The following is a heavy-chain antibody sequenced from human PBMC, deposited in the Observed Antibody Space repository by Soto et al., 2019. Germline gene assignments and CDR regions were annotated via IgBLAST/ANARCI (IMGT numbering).Heavy chain of an antibody. D-gene: IGHD6-19*01. CDR3: ARGTWTPQYSSGWFLLWFDP. Sequence: SETLSLTCTVSCGSVSSGSYYWSWIRQPPGKGLEWIGYIYYSGSTNYNPSLKSRVTISVDTSKNQFSLKLSSVTAADTAVYYCARGTWTPQYSSGWFLLWFDPWGQGTLVTVSS. CDR1: CGSVSSGSYY. CDR2: IYYSGST. J-gene: IGHJ5*02. V-gene: IGHV4-61*01.